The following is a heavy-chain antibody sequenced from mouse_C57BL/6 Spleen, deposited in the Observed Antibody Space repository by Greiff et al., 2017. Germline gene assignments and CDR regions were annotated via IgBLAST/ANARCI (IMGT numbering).Heavy chain of an antibody. D-gene: IGHD1-1*01. CDR3: ANYYGSSYDYWYFDV. J-gene: IGHJ1*03. Sequence: EVKLQESGPGLVKPSQSLSLTCSVTGYSITSGYYWNWIRQFPGNKLEWMGYISYDGSNNYNPSLKNRISITRDTSKNQFFLKLNSVTTEDTATXYCANYYGSSYDYWYFDVWGTGTTVTVSS. CDR1: GYSITSGYY. V-gene: IGHV3-6*01. CDR2: ISYDGSN.